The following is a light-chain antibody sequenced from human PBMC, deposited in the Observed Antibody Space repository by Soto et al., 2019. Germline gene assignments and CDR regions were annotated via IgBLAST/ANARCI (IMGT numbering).Light chain of an antibody. CDR1: QDVKSS. V-gene: IGKV3-15*01. J-gene: IGKJ4*01. Sequence: DTVMTQSPATLSLSPGERATLSCRASQDVKSSLAWFQQRPGQAPRLLIYGASTRATGIPARFSGSGSGTEFTLTIDSLQSDDFAVYLCQQYRNWPLTFGGGTKVDIK. CDR3: QQYRNWPLT. CDR2: GAS.